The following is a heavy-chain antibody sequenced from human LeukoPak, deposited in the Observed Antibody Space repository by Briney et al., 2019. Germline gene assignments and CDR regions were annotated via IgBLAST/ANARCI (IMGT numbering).Heavy chain of an antibody. D-gene: IGHD5-18*01. Sequence: ASVKVSCKASGGTFSSYAINWVRQAPGQGLEWMGRIIPIFGTANYAQKFQGRVRITADESTSTAYMELSSLRSEDTAVYYCATEKTRIQLWLRRPLDYWGQGTLVTVSS. V-gene: IGHV1-69*13. CDR2: IIPIFGTA. J-gene: IGHJ4*02. CDR1: GGTFSSYA. CDR3: ATEKTRIQLWLRRPLDY.